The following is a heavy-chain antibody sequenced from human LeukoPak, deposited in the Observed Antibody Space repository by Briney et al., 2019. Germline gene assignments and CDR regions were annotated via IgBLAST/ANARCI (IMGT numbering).Heavy chain of an antibody. D-gene: IGHD3-10*01. CDR3: ARDMYYYGSGRHFQY. CDR1: GFSFSSYT. CDR2: ISYDGSKK. Sequence: GGSLRLSCAASGFSFSSYTMHWVRQAPGKGLEWVALISYDGSKKYHADSVKGQFTISRDNSKNTLYLQMNSLRSEDAASYYCARDMYYYGSGRHFQYWGQGTLVTVSS. J-gene: IGHJ1*01. V-gene: IGHV3-30-3*01.